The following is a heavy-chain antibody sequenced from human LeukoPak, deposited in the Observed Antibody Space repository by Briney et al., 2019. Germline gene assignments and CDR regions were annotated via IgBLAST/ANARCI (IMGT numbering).Heavy chain of an antibody. CDR1: GFTFSSYW. CDR2: INSDGSST. V-gene: IGHV3-74*01. J-gene: IGHJ3*02. D-gene: IGHD6-19*01. Sequence: EPGGSLRLSCAASGFTFSSYWMHWVRQAPGKGLVWVSRINSDGSSTSYADSVKGRFTISRDNAKNSLYLQMNSLRAEDTALYHCARVALSQWAFDIWGQGTMVSVSS. CDR3: ARVALSQWAFDI.